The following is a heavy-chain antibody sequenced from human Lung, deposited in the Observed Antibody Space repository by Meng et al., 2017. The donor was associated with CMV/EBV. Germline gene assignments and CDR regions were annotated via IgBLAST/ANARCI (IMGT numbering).Heavy chain of an antibody. Sequence: GGSXRLXCADSEFTFNSYAMHWVRQAPGKGLELVAIISYDGRDKYYAESVKGRFTISRDNSKNTLYLQMHSLRTEDTALYFCTREGRLNWFDPWGQGTLVTVSS. V-gene: IGHV3-30*04. J-gene: IGHJ5*02. CDR1: EFTFNSYA. CDR2: ISYDGRDK. CDR3: TREGRLNWFDP.